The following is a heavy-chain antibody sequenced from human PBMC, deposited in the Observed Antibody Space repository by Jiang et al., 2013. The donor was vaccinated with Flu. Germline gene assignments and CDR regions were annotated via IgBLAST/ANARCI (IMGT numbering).Heavy chain of an antibody. Sequence: WVRQAPGQGLEWMGWINPNSGGTNYAQKFQGRVTMTRDTSISTAYMELSRLRSDDTAVYYCARNPELGGSPDVWGQGTTVTVSS. V-gene: IGHV1-2*02. CDR2: INPNSGGT. CDR3: ARNPELGGSPDV. D-gene: IGHD1-26*01. J-gene: IGHJ6*02.